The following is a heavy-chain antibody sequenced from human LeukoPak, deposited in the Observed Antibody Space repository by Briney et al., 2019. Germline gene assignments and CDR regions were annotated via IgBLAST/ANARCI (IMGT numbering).Heavy chain of an antibody. CDR1: GGSISSYS. CDR2: IYYSGST. J-gene: IGHJ4*02. Sequence: PSETLSLTCTVSGGSISSYSWSWIRQPPGKGLEWIGYIYYSGSTNYSPSLKRRVTISVDTSKNQFSLKVSSVTAADTAVYYCARGGSYYAYWGQGTLVTVSS. V-gene: IGHV4-59*01. D-gene: IGHD1-26*01. CDR3: ARGGSYYAY.